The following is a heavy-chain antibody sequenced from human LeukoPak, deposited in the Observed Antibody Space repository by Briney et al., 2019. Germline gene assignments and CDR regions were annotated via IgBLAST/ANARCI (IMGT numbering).Heavy chain of an antibody. J-gene: IGHJ6*02. CDR1: AGSISSSSW. D-gene: IGHD1-26*01. V-gene: IGHV4-4*02. Sequence: SETLSLTCSVSAGSISSSSWWSWVRQSPVKGLEWIGEIYLYGTTNYNPSLKSRVTMSVDRSKNQFSLKLSSVTAADTAVYYCARQKWEPQGRDYYFNGLDVWGPGTTVTVSS. CDR2: IYLYGTT. CDR3: ARQKWEPQGRDYYFNGLDV.